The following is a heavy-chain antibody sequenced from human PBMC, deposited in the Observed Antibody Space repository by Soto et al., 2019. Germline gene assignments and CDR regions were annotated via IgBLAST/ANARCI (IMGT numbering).Heavy chain of an antibody. J-gene: IGHJ3*02. V-gene: IGHV3-33*01. Sequence: QVQLVESGGGVVQPGRSLRLSCAASGFTFSSYGMHWVRQAPGKGLEWVAVIWYDGSNKYYADSVKGRFTISRDNSKNTLYLQMNSLRAEDTAVYYCARGLKEYCSSTGCVDAFDIWGQGTMVTVSS. D-gene: IGHD2-2*01. CDR2: IWYDGSNK. CDR1: GFTFSSYG. CDR3: ARGLKEYCSSTGCVDAFDI.